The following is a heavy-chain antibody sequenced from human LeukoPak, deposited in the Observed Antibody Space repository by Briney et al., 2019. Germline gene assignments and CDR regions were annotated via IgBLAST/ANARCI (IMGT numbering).Heavy chain of an antibody. CDR2: IYHSGST. CDR1: GYSISSGYY. D-gene: IGHD2-2*01. V-gene: IGHV4-38-2*02. Sequence: SETLSLTCTVSGYSISSGYYWGWIRPPPGKGLEWIGSIYHSGSTYYNPSLKGRVTISVDTSKNQFSLKLSSVTAADTAVYYCARACSSTSCYLANYWGQGTLVTVSS. J-gene: IGHJ4*02. CDR3: ARACSSTSCYLANY.